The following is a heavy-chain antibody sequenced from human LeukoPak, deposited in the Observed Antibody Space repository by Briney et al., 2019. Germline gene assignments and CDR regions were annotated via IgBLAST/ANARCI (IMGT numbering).Heavy chain of an antibody. CDR2: ISVFYGHT. J-gene: IGHJ6*03. Sequence: ASVKVSCKASGYTLTNYGISWVRQAPGQGLEWMGWISVFYGHTNYSENLQGRVTMTTDTSTSTAYMEVRGLRSDDTAVYYCVREVSAADAGYMDVWGTGTTVIVSS. CDR3: VREVSAADAGYMDV. CDR1: GYTLTNYG. V-gene: IGHV1-18*01. D-gene: IGHD6-13*01.